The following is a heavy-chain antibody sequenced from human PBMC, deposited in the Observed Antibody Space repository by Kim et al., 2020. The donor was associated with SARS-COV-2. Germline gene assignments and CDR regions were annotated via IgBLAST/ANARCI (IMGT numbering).Heavy chain of an antibody. CDR2: IWYDGSNK. V-gene: IGHV3-33*01. Sequence: GGSLRLSCAASGFTFSSYGMHWVRQAPGKGLEWVAVIWYDGSNKYYADSVKGRFTISRDNSKNTLYLQMNSLRAEDTAVYYCARDRLRSMVRGVSSGGMDVWGQGTTVTVSS. CDR3: ARDRLRSMVRGVSSGGMDV. J-gene: IGHJ6*02. CDR1: GFTFSSYG. D-gene: IGHD3-10*01.